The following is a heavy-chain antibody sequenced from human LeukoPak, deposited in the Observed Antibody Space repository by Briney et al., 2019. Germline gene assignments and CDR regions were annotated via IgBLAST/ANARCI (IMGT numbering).Heavy chain of an antibody. J-gene: IGHJ4*02. CDR1: GGSISSHY. CDR3: ARKVYGDYYLDY. D-gene: IGHD4-17*01. CDR2: IYYSGST. Sequence: SETLSLTCTVSGGSISSHYWSWIRQPPGKGLEWIGYIYYSGSTNYNPSLKSRVTISVDTSKNQFSLKLSSMTAAGTAVYYCARKVYGDYYLDYWGQGTLVTVSS. V-gene: IGHV4-59*11.